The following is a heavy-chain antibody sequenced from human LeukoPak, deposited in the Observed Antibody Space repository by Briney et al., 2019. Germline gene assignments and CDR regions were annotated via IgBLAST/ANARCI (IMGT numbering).Heavy chain of an antibody. J-gene: IGHJ4*02. CDR1: GFTFSSYA. CDR3: AKDPGRIGTVYPYHDY. CDR2: ISGSGGST. D-gene: IGHD3-10*01. V-gene: IGHV3-23*01. Sequence: GGSLRLSCAASGFTFSSYAMSWVRQAPGKGLEWVSAISGSGGSTYYADSVKGRFTISRDNSKNTLYLQMNSLRAEDTAVYYRAKDPGRIGTVYPYHDYWGQGTLVTVSS.